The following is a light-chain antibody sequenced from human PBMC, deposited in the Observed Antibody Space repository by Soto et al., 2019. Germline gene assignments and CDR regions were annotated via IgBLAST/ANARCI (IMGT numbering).Light chain of an antibody. V-gene: IGLV4-60*02. J-gene: IGLJ1*01. CDR3: ETWDSNTHV. CDR2: IEGSGSY. Sequence: QTVVTQSSSASASLGSSVKLTCTLSSGHSSYIIAWHQQQPGKAPRYLMKIEGSGSYNKGSGIPHRFSGSSSGADRYLTISNLQFEDEADYYCETWDSNTHVFGTGTKLTVL. CDR1: SGHSSYI.